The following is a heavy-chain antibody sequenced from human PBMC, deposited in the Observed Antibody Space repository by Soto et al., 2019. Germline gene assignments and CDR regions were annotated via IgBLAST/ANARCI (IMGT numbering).Heavy chain of an antibody. Sequence: QVQLVQSGAEVKKPGSSVKVSCKASGGTFSGYAISWVRQAPGQGLEWMGGIIPIFGTANYAQKFQGRVTITADESTSTAYMELSSLRSEDTAVYYCARASPTTVTTYWDYWGQGTLVTVSS. CDR3: ARASPTTVTTYWDY. J-gene: IGHJ4*02. CDR1: GGTFSGYA. CDR2: IIPIFGTA. D-gene: IGHD4-17*01. V-gene: IGHV1-69*12.